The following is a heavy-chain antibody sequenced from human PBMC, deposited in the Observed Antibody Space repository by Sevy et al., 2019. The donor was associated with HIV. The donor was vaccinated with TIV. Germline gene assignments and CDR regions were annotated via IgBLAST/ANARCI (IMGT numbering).Heavy chain of an antibody. CDR3: AKDGGRVGTTYYYYGMDV. V-gene: IGHV3-23*01. J-gene: IGHJ6*02. CDR1: GFTFSSYA. D-gene: IGHD1-26*01. CDR2: ISGSDGTT. Sequence: GGSLRLSCAGSGFTFSSYAMTWVRQAPGKGLEWVSIISGSDGTTYYADSVKGRFTISRDNSKNTLYLQMNSLRAEDTAIYYCAKDGGRVGTTYYYYGMDVWGQGTTVTVSS.